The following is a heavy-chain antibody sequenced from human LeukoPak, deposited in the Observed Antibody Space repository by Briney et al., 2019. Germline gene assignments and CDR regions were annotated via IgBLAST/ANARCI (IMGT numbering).Heavy chain of an antibody. D-gene: IGHD6-19*01. CDR3: ARTPEYSSGWYLIAPFDY. J-gene: IGHJ4*02. CDR2: IYDSGST. Sequence: SETLSLTCTVSGGSIRSSYYYWGWIRQPPGKGLEWIGSIYDSGSTYYNPSLKSRVTISVDTSKNQFSLKLSSVTAADTAVYYCARTPEYSSGWYLIAPFDYWGQGTLVTVSS. V-gene: IGHV4-39*01. CDR1: GGSIRSSYYY.